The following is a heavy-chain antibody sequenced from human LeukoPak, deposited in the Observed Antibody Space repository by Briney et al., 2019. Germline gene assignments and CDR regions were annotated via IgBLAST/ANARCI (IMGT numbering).Heavy chain of an antibody. V-gene: IGHV3-21*01. J-gene: IGHJ4*02. D-gene: IGHD6-6*01. CDR3: ARDDVGGAARPYYFDY. CDR1: GFSFSVSG. Sequence: GGSLRLSCAASGFSFSVSGMNWVRQAPGKGLEWVAYISSSSSNINYADSVRGRFTISRDNARNSLYLHMDSLRVEDMAVYYCARDDVGGAARPYYFDYWGQGTLVTVSS. CDR2: ISSSSSNI.